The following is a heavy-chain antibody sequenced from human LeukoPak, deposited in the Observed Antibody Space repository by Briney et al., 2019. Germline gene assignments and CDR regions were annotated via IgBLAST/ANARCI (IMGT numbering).Heavy chain of an antibody. CDR2: IYSGGGT. D-gene: IGHD3-10*01. CDR3: ARSRLWFGSFDY. J-gene: IGHJ4*02. V-gene: IGHV3-66*01. Sequence: GGSLRLSCAASGFTFSSYGMSWVRQAPGKGLEWVSVIYSGGGTYYADSVKGRFTISRDNSKNTLYLQMNSLRAEDTAVYYCARSRLWFGSFDYWGQGTLVTVSS. CDR1: GFTFSSYG.